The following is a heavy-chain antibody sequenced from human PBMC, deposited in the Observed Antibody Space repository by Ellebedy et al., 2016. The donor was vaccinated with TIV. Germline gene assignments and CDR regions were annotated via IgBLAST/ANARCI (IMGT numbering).Heavy chain of an antibody. CDR1: GDSVSSNSAV. Sequence: SQTLSLTXXISGDSVSSNSAVWNWIRQSPSRGLEWLGRTYYRSKWSNDYAVSVKSRITINPDTSKNHFSLQLNSVTPEDTAVYYCARTGDRGRAFDYWGQGTLVTVSS. CDR3: ARTGDRGRAFDY. V-gene: IGHV6-1*01. D-gene: IGHD7-27*01. J-gene: IGHJ4*02. CDR2: TYYRSKWSN.